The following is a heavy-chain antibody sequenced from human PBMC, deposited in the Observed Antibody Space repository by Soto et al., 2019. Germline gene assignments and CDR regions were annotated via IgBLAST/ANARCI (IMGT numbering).Heavy chain of an antibody. D-gene: IGHD2-21*02. J-gene: IGHJ5*02. Sequence: QVQLQESGPGLVKPSQTLSLTCTVSGGSISSDSYFWSWIRQHPGEVLEWIGHVHYSATTYYNPALTSRVSISVDTSKNQFSLKLSSVTAADTAIYYCARAVRGGDRGDWFAPWGQGTLVTVSS. V-gene: IGHV4-31*03. CDR2: VHYSATT. CDR3: ARAVRGGDRGDWFAP. CDR1: GGSISSDSYF.